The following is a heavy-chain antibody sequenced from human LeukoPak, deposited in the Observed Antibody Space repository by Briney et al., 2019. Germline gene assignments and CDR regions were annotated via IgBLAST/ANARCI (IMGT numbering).Heavy chain of an antibody. Sequence: GGSLRLSCAASGFTFSSYAMHWVRQAPGKGLEWVAVISYDGSNKYYPDSVKGRFTISRDNSKNTLYLQMNSLRAEDTAVYYCARDAALWTGGFDYWGQGTLVTVSS. CDR2: ISYDGSNK. D-gene: IGHD3/OR15-3a*01. J-gene: IGHJ4*02. CDR3: ARDAALWTGGFDY. CDR1: GFTFSSYA. V-gene: IGHV3-30-3*01.